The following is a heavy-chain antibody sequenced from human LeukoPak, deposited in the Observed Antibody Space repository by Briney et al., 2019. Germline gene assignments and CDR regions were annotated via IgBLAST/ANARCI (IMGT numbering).Heavy chain of an antibody. CDR3: ARDFIAAAGTDY. Sequence: PSETLSLTCTVSGGSISSSSYYWGWIRQPPGKGLEWIGSIYYSGSTYYNPSLKSRVTISVDTSKNQFSLKLSSVTAADTAVYYCARDFIAAAGTDYWGQGTLVTVSS. CDR2: IYYSGST. CDR1: GGSISSSSYY. J-gene: IGHJ4*02. D-gene: IGHD6-13*01. V-gene: IGHV4-39*01.